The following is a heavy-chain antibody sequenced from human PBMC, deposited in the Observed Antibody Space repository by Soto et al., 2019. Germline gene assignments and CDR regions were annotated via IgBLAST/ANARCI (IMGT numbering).Heavy chain of an antibody. V-gene: IGHV3-23*01. CDR1: GFTFSSYA. D-gene: IGHD1-1*01. J-gene: IGHJ4*02. CDR2: ISGSGGST. CDR3: ANDRLGTFDY. Sequence: GGSLRLSCASSGFTFSSYAMSLVRQAPGKGLEWVSAISGSGGSTYYADSVKGRFTISRDNSKNTLYLQMNSLRAEDTAVYYCANDRLGTFDYWGQGTLVTVSS.